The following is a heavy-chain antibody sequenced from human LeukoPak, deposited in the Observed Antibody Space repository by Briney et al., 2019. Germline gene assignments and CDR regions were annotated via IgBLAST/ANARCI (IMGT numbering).Heavy chain of an antibody. V-gene: IGHV4-59*01. J-gene: IGHJ3*02. D-gene: IGHD1-1*01. CDR3: ARDKDNWNDVGAFDI. CDR1: GGSISSSY. Sequence: SETLSLTCTVSGGSISSSYWSWIRQPPGKGLEWIGYIYYSGSTNYNPSLKSRVTISVDTSKNQFSLKLSSVTAADTAVYYCARDKDNWNDVGAFDIWGQGTMVTVSS. CDR2: IYYSGST.